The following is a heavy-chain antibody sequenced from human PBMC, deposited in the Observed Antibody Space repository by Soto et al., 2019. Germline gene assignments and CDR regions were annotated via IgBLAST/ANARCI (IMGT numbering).Heavy chain of an antibody. CDR3: TRAAFGDGMDL. Sequence: DVQLVESGGGSVRPGGSLRLSCAAFGFTYNSYDMRWVRQVAGGGLEWVSSMGGAGAKEYAASVRGRFIISRDNAKNSLYLQMDSLRVGDTAVYYCTRAAFGDGMDLWGQGTPVTVSS. J-gene: IGHJ6*02. CDR1: GFTYNSYD. CDR2: MGGAGAK. D-gene: IGHD3-10*01. V-gene: IGHV3-13*01.